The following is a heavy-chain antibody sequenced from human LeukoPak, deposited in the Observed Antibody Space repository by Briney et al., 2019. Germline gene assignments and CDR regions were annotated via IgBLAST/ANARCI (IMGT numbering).Heavy chain of an antibody. V-gene: IGHV1-2*02. CDR2: INPNSGGT. D-gene: IGHD1-14*01. CDR3: ARVNLDAFDI. J-gene: IGHJ3*02. Sequence: ASVKVSCKASGGTFSSYAISWVRQAPGQGLEWMGWINPNSGGTNYAQKFQGRVTMTRDTSISTAYMELSRLRSDGTAVYYCARVNLDAFDIWGQGTMVTVSS. CDR1: GGTFSSYA.